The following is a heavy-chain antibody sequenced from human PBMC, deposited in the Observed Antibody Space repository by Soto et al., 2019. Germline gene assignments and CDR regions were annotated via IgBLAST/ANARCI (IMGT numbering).Heavy chain of an antibody. V-gene: IGHV3-30*18. J-gene: IGHJ4*02. CDR2: ISYDGSNK. Sequence: QVQLVESGGGVVQPGRSLRLSCAASGFTFSSYGMHWVRQAPGKGLEWVAVISYDGSNKYYADSVKGRFTISRDNSKNTLYLQMNSLRAEDTAVYYCAKSSSPKPYYFDYWGQGTLVTVSS. CDR3: AKSSSPKPYYFDY. CDR1: GFTFSSYG.